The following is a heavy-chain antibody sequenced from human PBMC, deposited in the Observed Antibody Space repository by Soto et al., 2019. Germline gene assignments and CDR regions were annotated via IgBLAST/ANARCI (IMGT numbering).Heavy chain of an antibody. CDR1: GYTFTSYG. V-gene: IGHV1-18*01. CDR2: ISAHNGNT. Sequence: QVHLVQSGAEVKKPGASVKVSCKGSGYTFTSYGITWVRQAPGQGLEWMGWISAHNGNTDYAQKLQGRVTVTRDTFPRPAYMELRGPRTDDPAVEYCARGRYGDYWGQGALVTVSS. CDR3: ARGRYGDY. D-gene: IGHD1-1*01. J-gene: IGHJ4*02.